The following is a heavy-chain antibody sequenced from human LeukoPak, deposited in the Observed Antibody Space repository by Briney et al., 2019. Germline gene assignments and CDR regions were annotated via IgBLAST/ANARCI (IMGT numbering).Heavy chain of an antibody. V-gene: IGHV4-39*01. D-gene: IGHD2-15*01. Sequence: SETLSLTCTVSGGSISSNNYYWDWIRQPPGKGLEWIGSIYYSGSTYYNPSLKSRVTISVDTSRNHFTLKLISVTAADTAVYYCASTYCSGGSCCGDPWGQGTLVTVSS. CDR1: GGSISSNNYY. CDR3: ASTYCSGGSCCGDP. J-gene: IGHJ5*02. CDR2: IYYSGST.